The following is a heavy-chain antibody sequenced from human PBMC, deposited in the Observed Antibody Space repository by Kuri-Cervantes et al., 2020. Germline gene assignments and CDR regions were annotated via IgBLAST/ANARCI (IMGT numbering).Heavy chain of an antibody. V-gene: IGHV1-18*01. D-gene: IGHD3-3*01. CDR1: GYTFTSYD. J-gene: IGHJ6*02. CDR3: ARDQSNYDFWSGYFGYYYYGMDV. Sequence: ASVKVSCKASGYTFTSYDINWVRQAPGQGLEWMGWISAYNGNTNYAQKLQGRVTMTTDTSTSTAYMELRSLRSDDTAVYYCARDQSNYDFWSGYFGYYYYGMDVWGQGTTVTVSS. CDR2: ISAYNGNT.